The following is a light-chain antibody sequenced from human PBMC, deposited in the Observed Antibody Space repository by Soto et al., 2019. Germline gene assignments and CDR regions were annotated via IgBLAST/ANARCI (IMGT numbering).Light chain of an antibody. CDR1: QAVNTR. CDR3: QQYGSSPPT. Sequence: EIVLTQSPATLSSFPGDRVTLSCRASQAVNTRLAWYQHKPGQAPRLLINDASRRATGIPDRFSGSGSGTDFTLTISRLEPEDFAVYYCQQYGSSPPTCGQGTKV. CDR2: DAS. J-gene: IGKJ1*01. V-gene: IGKV3-20*01.